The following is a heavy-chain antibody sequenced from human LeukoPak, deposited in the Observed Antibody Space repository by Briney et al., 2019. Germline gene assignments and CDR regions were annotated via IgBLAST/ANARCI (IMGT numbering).Heavy chain of an antibody. CDR1: GFTFSDFH. CDR3: VEIDDSSGYYYRRDY. CDR2: ISGSGGST. V-gene: IGHV3-23*01. J-gene: IGHJ4*02. D-gene: IGHD3-22*01. Sequence: GGSLRLSCAASGFTFSDFHMSWVRQAPGKGLEWVSAISGSGGSTYYADSVKGRFTISRDNSKNTLYLQMNSLRAEDTAVYYCVEIDDSSGYYYRRDYWGQGTLVTVSS.